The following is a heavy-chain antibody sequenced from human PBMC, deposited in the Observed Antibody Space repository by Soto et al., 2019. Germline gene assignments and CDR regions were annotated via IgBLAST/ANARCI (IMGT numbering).Heavy chain of an antibody. D-gene: IGHD1-26*01. V-gene: IGHV3-23*01. Sequence: GGSGLSCAASGFTFSSYGMSWVRQAPGKGLEWVSAISGSGGSTYYADSVKGRFTISRDNSKNTLYLQMNSLRAEDTAVYYCAKSLSVGATTPFDYWGQGTLVTVSS. CDR2: ISGSGGST. J-gene: IGHJ4*02. CDR1: GFTFSSYG. CDR3: AKSLSVGATTPFDY.